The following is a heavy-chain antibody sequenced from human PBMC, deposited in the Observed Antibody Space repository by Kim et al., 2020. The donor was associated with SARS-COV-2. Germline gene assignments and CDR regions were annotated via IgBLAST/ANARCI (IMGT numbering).Heavy chain of an antibody. CDR3: ARAPIFGVVITNFDY. Sequence: SETLSLTCTVSGGSISSGGYYWSWIRQHPGKGLEWIGYIYYSGSNYSNSSIKSRVTISVDTSKNQFSLKLSSVTAADTAVYYCARAPIFGVVITNFDYWGQGNLVTVSS. CDR1: GGSISSGGYY. D-gene: IGHD3-3*01. J-gene: IGHJ4*02. V-gene: IGHV4-31*03. CDR2: IYYSGSN.